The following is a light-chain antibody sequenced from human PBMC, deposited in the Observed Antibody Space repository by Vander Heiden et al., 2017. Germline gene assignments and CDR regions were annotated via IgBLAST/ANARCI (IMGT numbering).Light chain of an antibody. CDR3: TSDTTTNTWV. CDR1: SSDVGGYNY. Sequence: QSALTQPASVSGSPGQSITISCTGTSSDVGGYNYVSWYQHHPGKAPKLMIYDVSNRPSGVSNRFSGSKSGNTASLTISGLQEEDEADYYCTSDTTTNTWVFGGGTKLTVL. CDR2: DVS. J-gene: IGLJ3*02. V-gene: IGLV2-14*03.